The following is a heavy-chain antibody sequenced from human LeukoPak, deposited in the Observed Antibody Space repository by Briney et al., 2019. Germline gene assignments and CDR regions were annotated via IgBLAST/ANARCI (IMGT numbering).Heavy chain of an antibody. J-gene: IGHJ6*02. V-gene: IGHV4-34*01. Sequence: TPSETLSLTCAVYGGSFSGYYWSWIRQPPGKGLEWIGEINHSGGTNYNPSLKSRVTISVDTSKNQFSLKLSSVTAADTAVYYCASRIAAAGPIRYYYYGMDVWGQGTTVTVSS. D-gene: IGHD6-13*01. CDR1: GGSFSGYY. CDR3: ASRIAAAGPIRYYYYGMDV. CDR2: INHSGGT.